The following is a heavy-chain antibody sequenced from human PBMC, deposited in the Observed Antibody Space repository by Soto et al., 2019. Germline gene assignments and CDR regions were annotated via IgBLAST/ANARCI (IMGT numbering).Heavy chain of an antibody. CDR2: ISYDGSNK. D-gene: IGHD6-19*01. J-gene: IGHJ5*02. V-gene: IGHV3-30*03. Sequence: GGSLRLSCAASRFTFSTYGMHWVRQAPGKGLEWVSFISYDGSNKYYADSVKGRVTVSRDNSKNTLYLQLNSLRGEDTAMYYCARDMYSSDYFVKWFEPWGQGTLVTVSS. CDR1: RFTFSTYG. CDR3: ARDMYSSDYFVKWFEP.